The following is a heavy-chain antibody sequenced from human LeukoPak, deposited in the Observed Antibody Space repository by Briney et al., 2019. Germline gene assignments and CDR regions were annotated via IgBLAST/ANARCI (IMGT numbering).Heavy chain of an antibody. CDR1: GGSFSGYY. CDR3: ARLPTGTTRFLVDY. V-gene: IGHV4-34*01. D-gene: IGHD1-7*01. Sequence: PSETLSLTCAVYGGSFSGYYWSWIRQPPGKGLEWIGEINHSGSTNYNPSLKSRVTISVDTSKNQFSLKLSPVTAADTAVYYCARLPTGTTRFLVDYWGQGTLVTVSS. CDR2: INHSGST. J-gene: IGHJ4*02.